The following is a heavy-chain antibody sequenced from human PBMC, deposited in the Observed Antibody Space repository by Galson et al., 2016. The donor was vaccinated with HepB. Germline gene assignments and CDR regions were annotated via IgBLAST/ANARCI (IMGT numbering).Heavy chain of an antibody. CDR2: IYSGGTT. Sequence: SLRLSCAASGFSVSRNYMSWVRQAPGKGLEWVSLIYSGGTTYYADSVKGRFIISRDNSKNALYLQMNSLRAEDTAVYYRATYPGPPDHDFYMDVWGKGTPVTVSS. D-gene: IGHD1-14*01. CDR3: ATYPGPPDHDFYMDV. J-gene: IGHJ6*03. CDR1: GFSVSRNY. V-gene: IGHV3-53*01.